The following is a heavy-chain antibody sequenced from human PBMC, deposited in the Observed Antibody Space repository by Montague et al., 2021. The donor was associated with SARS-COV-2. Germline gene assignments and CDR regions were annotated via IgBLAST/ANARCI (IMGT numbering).Heavy chain of an antibody. CDR2: INHSGTT. CDR1: GGSFSDYY. J-gene: IGHJ4*02. CDR3: ARWDPQTLTLIGLRCKSASDY. V-gene: IGHV4-34*01. D-gene: IGHD1-26*01. Sequence: SETLSLTCAVYGGSFSDYYWTWIRQSPGKGLEWIAEINHSGTTNYNFNPSLRSRVTISVDTSKSQFSLKLSSVTAADTGVYYCARWDPQTLTLIGLRCKSASDYWGQGTLVTVSS.